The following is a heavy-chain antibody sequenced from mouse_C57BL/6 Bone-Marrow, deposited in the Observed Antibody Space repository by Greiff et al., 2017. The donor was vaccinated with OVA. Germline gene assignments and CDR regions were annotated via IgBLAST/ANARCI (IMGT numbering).Heavy chain of an antibody. J-gene: IGHJ3*01. CDR3: ARPGDYDGDWFAY. Sequence: QVQLQQSGAELVKPGASVKMSCKASGYTFTTYPLEWMKQNHGKSLAWIGNFHPSNDDTKYQEKFKGKATLTVEKSSSTVYLELSRLTSDDSAVYYCARPGDYDGDWFAYWGQGTLVTVSA. V-gene: IGHV1-47*01. D-gene: IGHD2-4*01. CDR1: GYTFTTYP. CDR2: FHPSNDDT.